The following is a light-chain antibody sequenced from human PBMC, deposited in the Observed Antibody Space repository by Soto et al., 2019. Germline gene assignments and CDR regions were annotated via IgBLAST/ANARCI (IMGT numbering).Light chain of an antibody. CDR3: QQYNNLPWT. J-gene: IGKJ1*01. CDR1: QSFSSN. V-gene: IGKV3-15*01. CDR2: AAS. Sequence: EIVMTQSPATLSVSPGEGATIACRASQSFSSNLAWYQQKPGQAPRLLIYAASTRATGFAARFSGSASGTEFPIPISSLQAADFAVSYCQQYNNLPWTFGQWTKVEV.